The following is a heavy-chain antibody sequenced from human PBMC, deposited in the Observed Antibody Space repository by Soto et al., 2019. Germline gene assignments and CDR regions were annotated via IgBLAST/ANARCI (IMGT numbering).Heavy chain of an antibody. CDR1: GFTFTSSA. Sequence: ASVKVSCKASGFTFTSSAVQWVRQARGQRLEWIGWIVVGSGNTNYAQKFQERVTITRDMSTSTAYMELSSLRSEDTAVYYCAAVAEYYYDSSGYHTGPPIGRYWGQGTLVTVSS. CDR3: AAVAEYYYDSSGYHTGPPIGRY. J-gene: IGHJ4*02. D-gene: IGHD3-22*01. V-gene: IGHV1-58*01. CDR2: IVVGSGNT.